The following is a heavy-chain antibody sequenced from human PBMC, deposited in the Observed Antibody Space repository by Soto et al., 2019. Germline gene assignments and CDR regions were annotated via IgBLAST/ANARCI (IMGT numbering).Heavy chain of an antibody. CDR2: ISSSSSYI. D-gene: IGHD3-9*01. CDR3: ARGYDILTGYRYYYYYYGMDV. V-gene: IGHV3-21*01. J-gene: IGHJ6*02. CDR1: GFTFSSYS. Sequence: GGSLRLSCAASGFTFSSYSMNWVRQAPGKGLEWVSSISSSSSYIYYADSVKGRFTISRDNAKNSLYLQMNSLRAEDTAVYYCARGYDILTGYRYYYYYYGMDVWGQGTTVTVSS.